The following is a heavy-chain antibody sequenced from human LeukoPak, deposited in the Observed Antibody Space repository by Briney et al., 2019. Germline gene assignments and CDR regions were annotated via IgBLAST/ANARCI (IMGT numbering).Heavy chain of an antibody. J-gene: IGHJ5*02. V-gene: IGHV1-3*01. CDR2: ISAGNGNT. CDR3: ARALVPAAMDLNWFDP. CDR1: GYTFTSYA. D-gene: IGHD2-2*01. Sequence: ASVKVSCKASGYTFTSYAIHWVRQAPGQRLEWMGWISAGNGNTKYSQNFQGRVTFISNTSATTAFMELSSLRSEDAAVYYCARALVPAAMDLNWFDPWGQGTLVTVSS.